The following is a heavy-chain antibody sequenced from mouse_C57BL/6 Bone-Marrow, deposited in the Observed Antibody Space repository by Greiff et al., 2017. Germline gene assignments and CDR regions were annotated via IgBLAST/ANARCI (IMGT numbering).Heavy chain of an antibody. CDR1: GFTFSDYG. D-gene: IGHD2-3*01. V-gene: IGHV5-17*01. CDR3: ARNDGYYYYFDY. J-gene: IGHJ2*01. Sequence: EVKLVESGGGLVKPGGSLKLSCAASGFTFSDYGMHWVRQAPEKGLEWVAYISSGSSTIYYADTVKGRFTISRDNAKNTLFLQMTSLRSEDTAMYYCARNDGYYYYFDYWGQGTTLTVSS. CDR2: ISSGSSTI.